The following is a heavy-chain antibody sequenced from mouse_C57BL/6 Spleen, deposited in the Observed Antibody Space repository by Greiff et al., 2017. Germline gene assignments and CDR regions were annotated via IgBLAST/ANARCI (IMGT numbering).Heavy chain of an antibody. V-gene: IGHV1-77*01. CDR1: GYTFTDYY. CDR2: IGPGSGST. Sequence: QVQLKQSGAELVKPGASVKISCKASGYTFTDYYLNWVKQRPGQGLEWIGKIGPGSGSTYYNEKFKGKATLTADKSSSTAYMQLSSLTSEDSAVYCCARAPDYYGSTYWYFDFWGTGTTVTVSS. CDR3: ARAPDYYGSTYWYFDF. J-gene: IGHJ1*03. D-gene: IGHD1-1*01.